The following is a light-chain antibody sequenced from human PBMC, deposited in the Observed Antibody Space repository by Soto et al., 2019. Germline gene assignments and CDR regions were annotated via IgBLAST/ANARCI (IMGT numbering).Light chain of an antibody. CDR2: AAS. V-gene: IGKV1-27*01. J-gene: IGKJ5*01. CDR3: QKYNSVPLT. Sequence: DIPMTQSPSSLSASVGDRVTITCRASQGISAYLAWYQQKPGQVPKVLIYAASTLQSGVPSRFSGSGSGTDFTLTISSLQPVDVATYYCQKYNSVPLTFGQGTRLEIK. CDR1: QGISAY.